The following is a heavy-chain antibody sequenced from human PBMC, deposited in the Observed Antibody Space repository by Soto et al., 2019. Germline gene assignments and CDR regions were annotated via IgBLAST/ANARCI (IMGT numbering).Heavy chain of an antibody. V-gene: IGHV1-69*08. CDR2: IIPMFGTT. D-gene: IGHD6-13*01. CDR1: GGTFSSSF. Sequence: QVQLVQSGPEVRKSGSSGKVSCKASGGTFSSSFTSWVRQAPGHGLEWIGRIIPMFGTTIYAQRFQGRVAITADTSTNAAYMELHLLTSEDTAVYYCARGVVEATPGSFHSSGMDGWGPGTRVTVAS. J-gene: IGHJ6*02. CDR3: ARGVVEATPGSFHSSGMDG.